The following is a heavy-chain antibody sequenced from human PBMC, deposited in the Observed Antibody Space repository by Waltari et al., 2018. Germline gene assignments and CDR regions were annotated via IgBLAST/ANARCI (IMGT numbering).Heavy chain of an antibody. V-gene: IGHV3-48*01. CDR3: ARDRDVWEYSSSSYYYYGMDV. J-gene: IGHJ6*02. D-gene: IGHD6-6*01. CDR1: GFTFSSYS. CDR2: ISSSSSTL. Sequence: EVQLVESGGGLVQPGGSLRLSCAASGFTFSSYSMNWVRQAPGKGLEWVSYISSSSSTLYYADSVKGRFTISRDNAKNSLYLQMNSLRAEDTAVYYCARDRDVWEYSSSSYYYYGMDVWGQGTTVTVSS.